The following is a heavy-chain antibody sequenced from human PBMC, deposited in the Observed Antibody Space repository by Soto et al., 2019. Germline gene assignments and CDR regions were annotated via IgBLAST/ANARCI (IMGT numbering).Heavy chain of an antibody. J-gene: IGHJ4*02. CDR1: GGSISSSNYY. CDR2: ISYRGTT. V-gene: IGHV4-39*01. CDR3: ASQGGAAADTFDD. Sequence: QLQLQESGPGLVKPSETLSLTCTVSGGSISSSNYYWGWSRQPPGRGLEWIGCISYRGTTYYNPSLKSRVTISVDTSKNQFSLSLSSVTAADPAVYYCASQGGAAADTFDDWGQGTLVVVSS. D-gene: IGHD6-13*01.